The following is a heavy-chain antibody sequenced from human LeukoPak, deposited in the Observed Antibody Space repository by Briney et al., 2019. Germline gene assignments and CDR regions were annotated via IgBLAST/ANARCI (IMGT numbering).Heavy chain of an antibody. Sequence: PETLSLTSAVYGGSFSVYYWSCIPEPPGKGLEWIGEINHSGSTNYNPSLKSRVTISVDTSKHQFSLKLSAVHAAETAVYYCARITDGEFDYWGQGTMVTVSS. CDR2: INHSGST. CDR1: GGSFSVYY. CDR3: ARITDGEFDY. D-gene: IGHD4-17*01. J-gene: IGHJ4*02. V-gene: IGHV4-34*01.